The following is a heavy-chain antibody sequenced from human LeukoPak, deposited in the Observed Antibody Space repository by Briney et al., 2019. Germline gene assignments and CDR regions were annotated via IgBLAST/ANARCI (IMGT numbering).Heavy chain of an antibody. Sequence: ASVTVSCKASGYTFTNYYMHWVRQAPGQGLEWMGIINPIGGSTSYAQKFQGRVTMTRDMSTSTVYMELNSLRSEDTAMYYCARDKLVGATPHNWFDPWGQGTLVTVSS. V-gene: IGHV1-46*01. CDR1: GYTFTNYY. D-gene: IGHD1-26*01. J-gene: IGHJ5*02. CDR2: INPIGGST. CDR3: ARDKLVGATPHNWFDP.